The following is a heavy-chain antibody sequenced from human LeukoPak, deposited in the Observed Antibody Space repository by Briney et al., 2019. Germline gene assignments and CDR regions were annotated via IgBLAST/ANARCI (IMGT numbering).Heavy chain of an antibody. Sequence: SETLSLTCAVYGGSFSGYYWSWIRQPPGKGLEWIGEINHSGSTNYNPSLKSRVTISVDTSKNQFSLKLSSVTAADTAVYYCARGLWFGEFNWFDPWGQGTLVTVSS. CDR1: GGSFSGYY. CDR3: ARGLWFGEFNWFDP. J-gene: IGHJ5*02. V-gene: IGHV4-34*01. CDR2: INHSGST. D-gene: IGHD3-10*01.